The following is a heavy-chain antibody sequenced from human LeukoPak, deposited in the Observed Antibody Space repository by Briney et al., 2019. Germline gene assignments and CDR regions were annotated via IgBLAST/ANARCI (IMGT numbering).Heavy chain of an antibody. J-gene: IGHJ4*02. D-gene: IGHD3-10*01. V-gene: IGHV3-23*01. CDR1: GFTFSSDA. CDR2: ISGSGGGT. CDR3: AKGRTVRGVIIKQKYYFAY. Sequence: QAGGSLRLSCAASGFTFSSDAMSWVRRAPGEGLGWGSAISGSGGGTYYAGSVRGRVTLSRDTSTNTLYLQMNSLRAQDTAVYYCAKGRTVRGVIIKQKYYFAYSGQRTLVTASS.